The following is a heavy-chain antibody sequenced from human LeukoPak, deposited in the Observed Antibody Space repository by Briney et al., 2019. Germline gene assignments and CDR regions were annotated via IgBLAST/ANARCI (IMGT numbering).Heavy chain of an antibody. CDR1: GYTFTSYD. CDR3: ATDYWITGSRYYFDY. D-gene: IGHD1-20*01. Sequence: GASVKVSCKASGYTFTSYDINWVRQATGQGLEWMGWMNPNSGNTGYAQKFQGRVTMTEDTSTDTAYMELSSLRSEDTAVYYCATDYWITGSRYYFDYWGQGTLVTVSS. CDR2: MNPNSGNT. V-gene: IGHV1-8*01. J-gene: IGHJ4*02.